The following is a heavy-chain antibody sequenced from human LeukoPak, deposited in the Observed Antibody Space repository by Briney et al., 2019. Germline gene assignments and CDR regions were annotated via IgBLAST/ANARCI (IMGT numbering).Heavy chain of an antibody. V-gene: IGHV1-18*01. D-gene: IGHD2-15*01. CDR1: GYTFTSYG. CDR3: ARDIVSGPPFDY. Sequence: ASVKVSCKASGYTFTSYGFSWVRQAPGQGLEWMGWISAYNGDTNYAQKVQGRVTMTTDTSTSTAYMELRSLRSDDTAIYYYARDIVSGPPFDYWGQGTLVTVSS. CDR2: ISAYNGDT. J-gene: IGHJ4*02.